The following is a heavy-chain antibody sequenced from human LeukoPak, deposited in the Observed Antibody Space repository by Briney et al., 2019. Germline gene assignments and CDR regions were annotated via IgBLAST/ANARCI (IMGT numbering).Heavy chain of an antibody. Sequence: KPSETLSLTCTVSGGSISSGTYYWGWIRQPPGKGLEWIGSTYNSGSTYYNPSLKSRVTISVDTSKNQFSLKLSSVTAADTAVYYCASYDFWSGYTYDHWGQGTLVTVSS. V-gene: IGHV4-39*01. J-gene: IGHJ4*02. CDR3: ASYDFWSGYTYDH. CDR2: TYNSGST. D-gene: IGHD3-3*01. CDR1: GGSISSGTYY.